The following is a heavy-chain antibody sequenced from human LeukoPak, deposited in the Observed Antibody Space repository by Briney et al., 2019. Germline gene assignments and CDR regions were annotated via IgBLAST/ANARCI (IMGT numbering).Heavy chain of an antibody. CDR1: GDSICTYH. CDR2: VYYTGST. D-gene: IGHD2-15*01. Sequence: SETLSLTCTVSGDSICTYHWTWIRQPPGGGLEWIGYVYYTGSTNYNPSLKTRVTISLDTPNNQFSLTLNSVTDAATAIYYCATYTRHCSGATCYSIDYSGQGTLVTAS. J-gene: IGHJ4*02. V-gene: IGHV4-59*08. CDR3: ATYTRHCSGATCYSIDY.